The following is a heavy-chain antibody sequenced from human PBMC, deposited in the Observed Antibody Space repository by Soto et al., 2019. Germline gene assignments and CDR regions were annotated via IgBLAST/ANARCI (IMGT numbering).Heavy chain of an antibody. J-gene: IGHJ3*02. CDR3: ARSVVPAADAFDI. Sequence: ASVKVSCKASGYTFTSYAMHWVRQAPGQRLEWMGWINAGNGNTKYSQKFQGRVTITKDTSASTAYMELSSLRSEDTAVYYCARSVVPAADAFDIWGQGTMVTVSS. CDR1: GYTFTSYA. D-gene: IGHD2-2*01. V-gene: IGHV1-3*01. CDR2: INAGNGNT.